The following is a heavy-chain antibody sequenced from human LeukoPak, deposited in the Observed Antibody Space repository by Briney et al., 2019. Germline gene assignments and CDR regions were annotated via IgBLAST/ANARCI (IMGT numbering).Heavy chain of an antibody. Sequence: SETLSLTCTVSGGSISSYYWSWIRQPPGKGLEWIGYIYYSGSTNYNPSLKSRVTISVDTSKNQFSLKLSSVTAADTAVYYCARAWIQLPLGAFDIWGQGTMVTVSS. CDR1: GGSISSYY. V-gene: IGHV4-59*01. D-gene: IGHD5-18*01. J-gene: IGHJ3*02. CDR2: IYYSGST. CDR3: ARAWIQLPLGAFDI.